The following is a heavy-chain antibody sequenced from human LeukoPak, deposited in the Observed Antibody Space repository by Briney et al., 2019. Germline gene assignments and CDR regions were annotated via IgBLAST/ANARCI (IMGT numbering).Heavy chain of an antibody. V-gene: IGHV4-39*01. CDR3: ARQTNWFDP. Sequence: SETLSLTCTVSGGSISSSSYYWGWIRQPPGKGLEWIGSIYYSGSTYYNPSLKSRVTISVDTSKNQFSLKLSSVTAADTAVYYCARQTNWFDPWGQGTLVTVSS. CDR2: IYYSGST. CDR1: GGSISSSSYY. J-gene: IGHJ5*02.